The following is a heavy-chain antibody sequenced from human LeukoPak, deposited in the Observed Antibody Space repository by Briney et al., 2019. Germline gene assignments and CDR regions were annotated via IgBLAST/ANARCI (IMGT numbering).Heavy chain of an antibody. Sequence: PGGSLTLSCAASGFTLSSYDMHWVRQDTGEGREWVSAIGTAGDTYYPGSVKGRFTISRKNAKNSLYLQLNSLRPEDPAVYYCANDHDIEPPSAFDIRGQGTLLTASS. D-gene: IGHD1-1*01. CDR2: IGTAGDT. V-gene: IGHV3-13*01. CDR3: ANDHDIEPPSAFDI. J-gene: IGHJ3*02. CDR1: GFTLSSYD.